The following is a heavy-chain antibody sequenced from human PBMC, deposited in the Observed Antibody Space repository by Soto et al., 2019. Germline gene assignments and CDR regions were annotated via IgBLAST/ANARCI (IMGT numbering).Heavy chain of an antibody. CDR2: IDGSGGIT. Sequence: QLLQSGGGLVQPGGSLTLSCAASGFPFGTTDMSWVRQAPGEGLEWVSTIDGSGGITFYADSVKGRFTISRDNSRNNVYFQMNSLGGEDTALYLCGKKSGWFNTGGQGALVTVSS. V-gene: IGHV3-23*01. CDR3: GKKSGWFNT. CDR1: GFPFGTTD. J-gene: IGHJ4*02. D-gene: IGHD6-19*01.